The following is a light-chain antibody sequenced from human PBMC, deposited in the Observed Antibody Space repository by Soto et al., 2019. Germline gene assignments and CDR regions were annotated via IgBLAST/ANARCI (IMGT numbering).Light chain of an antibody. V-gene: IGLV2-8*01. CDR2: EVA. CDR3: SSYAGSNNV. Sequence: QSALTQPPSASGSPGQSVTISCTGTSSDVGGYDFVSWYQQHPGKAPKLILYEVAKRPSGVPDRFSGSKSGNTASLTVSGLQAEDEADYYCSSYAGSNNVFGGGTKVTVL. CDR1: SSDVGGYDF. J-gene: IGLJ2*01.